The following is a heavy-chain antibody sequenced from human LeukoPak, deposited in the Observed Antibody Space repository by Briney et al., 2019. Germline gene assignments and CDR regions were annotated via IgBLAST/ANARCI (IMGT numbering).Heavy chain of an antibody. V-gene: IGHV4-59*01. Sequence: SETLSLTCTVSGGSISGYYWSWIRQPPGKGLEWIGYIYYSGSTNYNPSLKSRVTISVDTSKNQFSLKLSSVTAADTAVYYCARDTGYSYAKIKSDAFDIWGQGTMVTVSS. J-gene: IGHJ3*02. D-gene: IGHD5-18*01. CDR3: ARDTGYSYAKIKSDAFDI. CDR2: IYYSGST. CDR1: GGSISGYY.